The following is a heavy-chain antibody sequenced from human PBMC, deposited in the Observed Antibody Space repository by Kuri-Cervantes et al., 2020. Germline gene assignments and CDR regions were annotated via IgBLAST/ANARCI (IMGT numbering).Heavy chain of an antibody. D-gene: IGHD5-18*01. CDR1: GFTFGSSA. J-gene: IGHJ4*02. V-gene: IGHV1-58*01. CDR3: ARASEWWIQWGDY. CDR2: IVVGSGNT. Sequence: SVKVSCKASGFTFGSSAVQWVRQARGQRLEWIGWIVVGSGNTNYAQKFQERVTIRRDMSTSTAYMELNSLRSEDTAVYYCARASEWWIQWGDYWGQGTLVTVSS.